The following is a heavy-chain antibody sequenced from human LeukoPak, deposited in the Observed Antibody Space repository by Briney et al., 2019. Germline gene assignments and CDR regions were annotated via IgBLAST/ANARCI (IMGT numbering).Heavy chain of an antibody. J-gene: IGHJ4*02. CDR2: ISSSGSTI. V-gene: IGHV3-48*03. Sequence: GGSLRLSCAASGFTFSSYEMNWVRQAPGKGLEWVSYISSSGSTIYYADFVKGRFTISRDNAKNSLYLQMNSLRAEDTAVYYCARELGSGGYDFWSGYFDYWGQGTLVTVSS. CDR3: ARELGSGGYDFWSGYFDY. D-gene: IGHD3-3*01. CDR1: GFTFSSYE.